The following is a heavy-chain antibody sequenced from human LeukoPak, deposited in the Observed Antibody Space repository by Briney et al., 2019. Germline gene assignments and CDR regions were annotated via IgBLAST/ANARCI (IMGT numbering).Heavy chain of an antibody. Sequence: SQTLSLTCAVSGGSISSGDYSWSWIRQPPGKGLEWIGYIYYSGSTNYNPSLKSRVTISVDTSKNQFSLKLSSVTAADTAVYYCASGIAAAGSRVFGYWGQGTLVTVSS. D-gene: IGHD6-13*01. CDR1: GGSISSGDYS. CDR2: IYYSGST. J-gene: IGHJ4*02. CDR3: ASGIAAAGSRVFGY. V-gene: IGHV4-61*08.